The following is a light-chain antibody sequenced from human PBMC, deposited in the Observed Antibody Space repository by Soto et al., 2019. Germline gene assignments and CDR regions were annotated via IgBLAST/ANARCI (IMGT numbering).Light chain of an antibody. V-gene: IGLV1-40*01. CDR1: SSNFGAGYE. J-gene: IGLJ1*01. CDR3: QSFDSSLRVYV. CDR2: NNL. Sequence: QSVLTQPPSVSGAPGQRVTISCTGSSSNFGAGYEVHWYKQLPGAAPTLVIFNNLNRPSGVPERFSGSKSGTSASLVISGLQAEDEADYYCQSFDSSLRVYVFGSGTKATVL.